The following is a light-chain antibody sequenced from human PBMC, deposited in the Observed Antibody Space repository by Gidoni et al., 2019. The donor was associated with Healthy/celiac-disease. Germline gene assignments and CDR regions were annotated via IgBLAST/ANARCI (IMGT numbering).Light chain of an antibody. J-gene: IGKJ1*01. CDR3: QQYGSSPWT. CDR1: QSVSSSY. Sequence: EIVLTQSPGTLSMSPGERATLSCRANQSVSSSYLAWYQQNPGQAPRLLIYGASSRATGIPDRFSGSGSGTDFTLTISRLEPEDFAVYYCQQYGSSPWTFGEGTKVEIK. V-gene: IGKV3-20*01. CDR2: GAS.